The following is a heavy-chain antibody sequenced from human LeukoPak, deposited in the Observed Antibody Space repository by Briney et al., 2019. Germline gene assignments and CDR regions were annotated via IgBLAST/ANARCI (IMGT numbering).Heavy chain of an antibody. D-gene: IGHD2-21*02. Sequence: GGSLRLSCAASGFTFTSYSMNWVRQAPGKGLEWVSTISGGGGSTYYADSVKGRFTISRDNSKNTLYLQVNSLRAEDTAVYYCARERIVVVTAIREGFDYWGQGTLVTVSS. J-gene: IGHJ4*02. CDR2: ISGGGGST. V-gene: IGHV3-23*01. CDR1: GFTFTSYS. CDR3: ARERIVVVTAIREGFDY.